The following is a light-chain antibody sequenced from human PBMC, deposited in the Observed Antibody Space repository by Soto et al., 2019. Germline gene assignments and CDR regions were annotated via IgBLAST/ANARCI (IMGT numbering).Light chain of an antibody. CDR2: GNT. Sequence: QSVLTQPPSVSGAPGQRVTISCTGSSSNIGAGYDVHWYQQLPGTAPKLLIYGNTNRPSGVPDRFSGSKSATSASLAITGLQAEEEADYYCQSYDSSLSGWVFGGGTKVTVL. CDR1: SSNIGAGYD. CDR3: QSYDSSLSGWV. V-gene: IGLV1-40*01. J-gene: IGLJ3*02.